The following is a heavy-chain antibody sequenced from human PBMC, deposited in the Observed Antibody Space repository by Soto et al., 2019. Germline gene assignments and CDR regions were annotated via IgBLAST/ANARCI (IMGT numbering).Heavy chain of an antibody. V-gene: IGHV3-33*01. CDR2: IWPDGSSQ. D-gene: IGHD3-10*01. Sequence: QVQLVESGGGGVQPGTSLRLSCEVSGFTFRNYGMHWVRQAPGKGLEWVAVIWPDGSSQYYTDDVKGRFTISRANSKNALFLQMTSLRADDTGVYYCARDTQEEGSGGYYIPLYYFDFWGQGTLVTVSS. CDR3: ARDTQEEGSGGYYIPLYYFDF. J-gene: IGHJ4*02. CDR1: GFTFRNYG.